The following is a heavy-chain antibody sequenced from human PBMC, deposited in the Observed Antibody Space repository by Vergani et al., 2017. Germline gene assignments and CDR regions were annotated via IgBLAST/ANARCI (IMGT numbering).Heavy chain of an antibody. D-gene: IGHD3-3*01. CDR3: ARVGYDFWSGYYYYYMDV. Sequence: EVQLVESGGGLVQPGGSLRLSCAASGFTFSSYSMNWVRQAPGKGLEWVSYISSSSSTIYYADSVKGRFTISRDNAKNSLYLQINSLRAEDTAVYYCARVGYDFWSGYYYYYMDVWGKGP. CDR1: GFTFSSYS. J-gene: IGHJ6*03. V-gene: IGHV3-48*04. CDR2: ISSSSSTI.